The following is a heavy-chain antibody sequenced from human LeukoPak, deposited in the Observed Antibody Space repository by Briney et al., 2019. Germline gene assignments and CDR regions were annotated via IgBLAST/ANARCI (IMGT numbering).Heavy chain of an antibody. D-gene: IGHD3-22*01. J-gene: IGHJ4*02. CDR3: TTPRYYDSSGYTRFDY. Sequence: GGSLRLSCAASGFTFSNAWMSWVRQAPGKGLEWVGRIKSKTDGGTTDYAAPVKGRFTISRDDSKNTLYLQINSLKTEDTAVYYCTTPRYYDSSGYTRFDYWGQGTLVTVSP. V-gene: IGHV3-15*01. CDR2: IKSKTDGGTT. CDR1: GFTFSNAW.